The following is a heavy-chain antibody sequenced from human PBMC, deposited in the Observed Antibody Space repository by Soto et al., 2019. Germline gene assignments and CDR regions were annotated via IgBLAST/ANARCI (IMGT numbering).Heavy chain of an antibody. V-gene: IGHV4-59*08. Sequence: QVQLQQSGPRLVKPSETLSLTCTVSSGPDRSHNWGWIRQPPGRGLAWIGYVYYTGDTAYNPSLRGRVTISADTSTNDIALTLNSVTASDTAVYYCVRQGIDYLHGLVDVWGQGTTVSGSS. D-gene: IGHD4-17*01. CDR1: SGPDRSHN. CDR3: VRQGIDYLHGLVDV. CDR2: VYYTGDT. J-gene: IGHJ6*02.